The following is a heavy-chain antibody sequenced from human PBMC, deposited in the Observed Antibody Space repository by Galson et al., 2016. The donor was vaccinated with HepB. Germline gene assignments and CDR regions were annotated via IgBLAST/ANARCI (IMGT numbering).Heavy chain of an antibody. CDR2: ITGSGGNT. J-gene: IGHJ4*02. CDR1: GFTFGSYA. CDR3: ARAGSSYGILDY. V-gene: IGHV3-23*01. Sequence: SLRLSCAASGFTFGSYAMSWVRQAPRKGLQWVSIITGSGGNTYYADSVKGRFTVSRDNSKNTVNLLMSSLRVEDTAIYYCARAGSSYGILDYWGQGTLVTVSS. D-gene: IGHD5-18*01.